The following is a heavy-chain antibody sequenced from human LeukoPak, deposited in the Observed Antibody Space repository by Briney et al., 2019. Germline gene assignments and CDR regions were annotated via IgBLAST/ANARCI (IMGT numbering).Heavy chain of an antibody. V-gene: IGHV4-59*01. CDR1: GGSISSYY. CDR2: IYYSGST. D-gene: IGHD6-13*01. CDR3: ARGYSSSWLPSDY. J-gene: IGHJ4*02. Sequence: KPSETLSLTCTVSGGSISSYYWSWIRQPPGKGLEWIGYIYYSGSTNYNPSLKSRVTISVDTSKNQFSLKLSSVTAADTAVYYCARGYSSSWLPSDYWGQGTLVTVSS.